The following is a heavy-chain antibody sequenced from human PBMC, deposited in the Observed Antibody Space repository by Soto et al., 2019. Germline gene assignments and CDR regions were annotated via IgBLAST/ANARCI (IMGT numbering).Heavy chain of an antibody. CDR3: ARGPVGAAAGIFPLDY. CDR2: IIPIFGTA. Sequence: ASVKVSCKASGGTFSSYAISWVRQAPGQGLEWMGGIIPIFGTANYAQKFQGRVTITADESTSTGYMELSSLRSEDTAVYYCARGPVGAAAGIFPLDYWGQGTLVTVSS. J-gene: IGHJ4*02. CDR1: GGTFSSYA. V-gene: IGHV1-69*13. D-gene: IGHD6-13*01.